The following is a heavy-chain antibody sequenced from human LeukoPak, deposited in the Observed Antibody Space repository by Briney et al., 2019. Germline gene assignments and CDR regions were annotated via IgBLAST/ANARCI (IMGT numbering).Heavy chain of an antibody. Sequence: ASVKVSCKASAYTFTIYTIHWVRQAPGQRLEWMGWINAGNGNTRYSQNFQGRVTITRDTSATTAYMELNSLRSEDTAVYYCARTTRSWYEDNDAFDIWGQGTTVTVSS. D-gene: IGHD6-13*01. CDR1: AYTFTIYT. CDR2: INAGNGNT. V-gene: IGHV1-3*01. J-gene: IGHJ3*02. CDR3: ARTTRSWYEDNDAFDI.